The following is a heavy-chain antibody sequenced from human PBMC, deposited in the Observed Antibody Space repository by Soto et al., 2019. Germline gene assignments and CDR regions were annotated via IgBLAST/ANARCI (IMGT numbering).Heavy chain of an antibody. CDR3: ARDKIPAAMINGGYYYYYGMDV. CDR2: IYYSGST. D-gene: IGHD2-2*01. CDR1: GGSISSYY. J-gene: IGHJ6*02. V-gene: IGHV4-59*01. Sequence: SETLSLTCTVSGGSISSYYWSWIRQPPGKGLEWIGYIYYSGSTNYNPSLKSRVTISVDTSKNKFSLKLSSVTAADTAVYYCARDKIPAAMINGGYYYYYGMDVWDQGTTVTVSS.